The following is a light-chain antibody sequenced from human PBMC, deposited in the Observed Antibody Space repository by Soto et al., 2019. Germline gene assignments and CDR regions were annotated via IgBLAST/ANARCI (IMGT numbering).Light chain of an antibody. CDR2: DAS. Sequence: EIEMTPSPSTLSASLGDRATLTCRASQNIRNYVAWYQQITGKAPKLLIFDASTLERGVPSRFSGSGSGTEVTLTITRLQPDEGATYYCQQYNSHLLTSGGGTKL. CDR1: QNIRNY. V-gene: IGKV1-5*01. CDR3: QQYNSHLLT. J-gene: IGKJ4*01.